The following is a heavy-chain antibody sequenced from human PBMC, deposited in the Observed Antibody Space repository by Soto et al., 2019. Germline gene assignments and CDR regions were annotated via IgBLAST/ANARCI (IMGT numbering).Heavy chain of an antibody. D-gene: IGHD5-12*01. V-gene: IGHV5-10-1*01. CDR2: IDPSDSYT. J-gene: IGHJ6*02. CDR3: ARLIVATNSHYYYYYGMDV. CDR1: GYSLTSYW. Sequence: GESLKISCKGSGYSLTSYWISWVRQMPGKGLEWMGRIDPSDSYTNYSPSFQGHVTISADKSISTAYLQWSSLKASDTAMYYCARLIVATNSHYYYYYGMDVWGQGTTVTVSS.